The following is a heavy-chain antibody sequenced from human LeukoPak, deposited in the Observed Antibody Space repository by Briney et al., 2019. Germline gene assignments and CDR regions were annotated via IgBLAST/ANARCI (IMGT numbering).Heavy chain of an antibody. V-gene: IGHV3-74*01. Sequence: GGSLRLSCAASGFTFSSYWTHWVRQAPGKGLVWVSRINTDGSSTSYADSVKGRFTISRDNAKNTLYLQMNSLRAEDTAVYYCAPSSLTFSNGWYGYWGQGTLVTVSS. CDR2: INTDGSST. CDR1: GFTFSSYW. CDR3: APSSLTFSNGWYGY. J-gene: IGHJ4*02. D-gene: IGHD6-19*01.